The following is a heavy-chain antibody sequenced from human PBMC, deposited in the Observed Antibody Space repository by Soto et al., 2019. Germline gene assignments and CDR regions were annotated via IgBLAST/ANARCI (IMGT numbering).Heavy chain of an antibody. Sequence: SETLSLTCTVSGGSISSYYWSWIRQPPGKGLEWIGYIYYSGSTNYNPSLKSRVTISVDTSKNQFSLKLSSATAADTAVYYCARHGYYDYIWGSYLQGNYYYYYMDVWGKGTTVTVSS. CDR3: ARHGYYDYIWGSYLQGNYYYYYMDV. V-gene: IGHV4-59*08. J-gene: IGHJ6*03. CDR1: GGSISSYY. CDR2: IYYSGST. D-gene: IGHD3-16*02.